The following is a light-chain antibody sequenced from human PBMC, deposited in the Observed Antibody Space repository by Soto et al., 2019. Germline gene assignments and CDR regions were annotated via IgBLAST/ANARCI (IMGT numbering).Light chain of an antibody. CDR1: SSDVGGYAY. CDR2: EVT. V-gene: IGLV2-14*01. CDR3: SSYTSSTTPV. Sequence: QSALTQPASVSGSPGQSITISCTGTSSDVGGYAYVSWYQQYPGKAPKLVISEVTNRPSGISHRFSCSRSGNTASLTISGLQADDEADYYCSSYTSSTTPVFGGGTKLTVL. J-gene: IGLJ2*01.